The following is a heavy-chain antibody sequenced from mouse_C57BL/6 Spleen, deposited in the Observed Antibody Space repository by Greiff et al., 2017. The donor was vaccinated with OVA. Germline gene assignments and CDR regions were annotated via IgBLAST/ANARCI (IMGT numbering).Heavy chain of an antibody. CDR3: ARGSRNWDY. D-gene: IGHD4-1*01. Sequence: EVHLVESGGGLVKPGGSLKLSCAASGFTFSSYAMSWVRQTPEKRLEWVATISDGGSYTYYPDNVKGRFTISRDNAKNNLYLQMSHLKSEDTAMYYCARGSRNWDYWGQGTTLTVSS. CDR1: GFTFSSYA. J-gene: IGHJ2*01. V-gene: IGHV5-4*01. CDR2: ISDGGSYT.